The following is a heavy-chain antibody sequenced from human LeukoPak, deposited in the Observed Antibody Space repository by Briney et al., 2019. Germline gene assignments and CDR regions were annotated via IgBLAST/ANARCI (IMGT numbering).Heavy chain of an antibody. CDR2: IRYDGSNK. D-gene: IGHD5-12*01. CDR1: GFTFSSYG. CDR3: AKGGGYEAQYYHYYLDV. Sequence: PGGSLRLSCAASGFTFSSYGMYWVRQAPGKGLEWVAFIRYDGSNKYYADSVKGRFTVSRDNSKNTLYLQMKSLRAEDTAVYYCAKGGGYEAQYYHYYLDVWGKGTTVTISS. V-gene: IGHV3-30*02. J-gene: IGHJ6*03.